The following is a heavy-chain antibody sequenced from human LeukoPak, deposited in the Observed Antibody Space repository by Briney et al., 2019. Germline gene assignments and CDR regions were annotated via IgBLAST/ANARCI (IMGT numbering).Heavy chain of an antibody. CDR3: AREYRYDFRSGYPGRFDP. V-gene: IGHV4-30-4*08. J-gene: IGHJ5*02. D-gene: IGHD3-3*01. Sequence: PSETLSLTCTVSGGSISSGDYYWSWIRQPPGKGLEWIGYIYYRGTTYYNPSLKSRVTISVDTSKNQFSLKLSSVTAADTAVYYCAREYRYDFRSGYPGRFDPWGQGTLVTVSS. CDR1: GGSISSGDYY. CDR2: IYYRGTT.